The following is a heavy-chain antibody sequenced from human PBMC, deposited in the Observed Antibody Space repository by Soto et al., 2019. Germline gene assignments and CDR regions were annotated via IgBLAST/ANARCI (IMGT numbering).Heavy chain of an antibody. J-gene: IGHJ6*02. CDR2: IFPVFGTA. CDR1: GDTFSRNS. CDR3: AVGSSAAAWYSHGMDV. Sequence: QVQLVQSGAEVKKPGSLVKVSCKASGDTFSRNSISWVRQAPGQGLEWMGGIFPVFGTATYAQKFQGRVFIIADESTTTAYIELTSLTYEDTAVYYCAVGSSAAAWYSHGMDVWGQGTTVTVSS. V-gene: IGHV1-69*12. D-gene: IGHD1-26*01.